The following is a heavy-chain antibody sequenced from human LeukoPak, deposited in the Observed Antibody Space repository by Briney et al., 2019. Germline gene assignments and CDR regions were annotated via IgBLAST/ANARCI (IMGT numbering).Heavy chain of an antibody. J-gene: IGHJ4*02. CDR2: TRKKTNSYTT. CDR1: GFTFSDHY. Sequence: GGSLRLPCAASGFTFSDHYMDWVRQAPGKGLEWVGPTRKKTNSYTTEYAASVKGRFTISRDDAKNSLYLQMNSLKAEDTAVYYCTRVVLVGTTYSYFDYWGQGTLVTVSS. CDR3: TRVVLVGTTYSYFDY. V-gene: IGHV3-72*01. D-gene: IGHD1-26*01.